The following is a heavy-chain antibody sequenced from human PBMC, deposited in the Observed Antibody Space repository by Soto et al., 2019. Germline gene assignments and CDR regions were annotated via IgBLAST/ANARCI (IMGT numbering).Heavy chain of an antibody. CDR3: VRDIVPKSSGYLPFDY. CDR1: GYTFISYG. J-gene: IGHJ4*02. D-gene: IGHD3-22*01. CDR2: ISTFNGKT. Sequence: QVQLVQSGAEVKKPGASVKVSCKASGYTFISYGISWVRQAPGQGLEWMGWISTFNGKTNYAQKVQGRVNLTTDTPTTTAYMELRSLKSDHTTAYYCVRDIVPKSSGYLPFDYWGQGTLVTVSS. V-gene: IGHV1-18*01.